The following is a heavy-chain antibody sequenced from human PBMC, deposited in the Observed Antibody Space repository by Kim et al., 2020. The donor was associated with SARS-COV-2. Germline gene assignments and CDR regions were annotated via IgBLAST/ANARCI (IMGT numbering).Heavy chain of an antibody. V-gene: IGHV4-61*07. CDR2: T. Sequence: THYNPSPKSRVTISVDTSKNQFSLKLSSVTAADTAVYYCARRAMTGYYDYWGQGTLVTVSS. D-gene: IGHD3-9*01. CDR3: ARRAMTGYYDY. J-gene: IGHJ4*02.